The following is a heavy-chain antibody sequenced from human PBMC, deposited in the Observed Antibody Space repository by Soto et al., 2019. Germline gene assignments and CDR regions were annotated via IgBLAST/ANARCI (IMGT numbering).Heavy chain of an antibody. D-gene: IGHD2-8*01. CDR2: IYTSGNT. V-gene: IGHV4-4*07. CDR3: ARDGVGPHGMDV. Sequence: QVQLQGSDPRLLKPSETLSLTCTVSGASVTSYYWSWIRQPAGKGLDWIGRIYTSGNTDYNPSLTSRVTLSLETSQNQVSLKLSSVTAADTDIYYCARDGVGPHGMDVWGQGTTVTGSS. J-gene: IGHJ6*02. CDR1: GASVTSYY.